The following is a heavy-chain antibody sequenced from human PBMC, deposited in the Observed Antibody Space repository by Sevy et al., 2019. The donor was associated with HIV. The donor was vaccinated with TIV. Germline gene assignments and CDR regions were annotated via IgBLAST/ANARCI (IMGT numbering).Heavy chain of an antibody. D-gene: IGHD6-13*01. CDR2: INHSGST. Sequence: SETLSLTCAVYGGSFSGYYWSWIRQSPGKGLEWIGEINHSGSTKYNASLKSRVTISIDTSKNQFSLRMNSVTAADTAVYYCARVRLAAAGDAFDIWGQGTMVTVSS. V-gene: IGHV4-34*01. J-gene: IGHJ3*02. CDR1: GGSFSGYY. CDR3: ARVRLAAAGDAFDI.